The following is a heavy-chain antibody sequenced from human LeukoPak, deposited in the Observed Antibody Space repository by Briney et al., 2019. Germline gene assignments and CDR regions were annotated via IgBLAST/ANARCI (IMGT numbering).Heavy chain of an antibody. D-gene: IGHD3-22*01. CDR1: GGSISSYY. J-gene: IGHJ4*02. CDR2: IYYSGST. V-gene: IGHV4-59*01. Sequence: PPETLSLTCTVSGGSISSYYWSWIRQPPGKGLEWIGYIYYSGSTNYNPSLKSRVTISVDTSKNQFSLKLSSVTAADTAVYYCARGGDSSGYPDYWGQGTLVTVSS. CDR3: ARGGDSSGYPDY.